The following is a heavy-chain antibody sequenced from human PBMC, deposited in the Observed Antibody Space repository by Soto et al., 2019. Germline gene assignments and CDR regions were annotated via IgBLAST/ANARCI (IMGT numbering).Heavy chain of an antibody. CDR3: ARHDRGRNSGWYSYYYYGMDV. Sequence: PGESLKISCKGSGYSFTSYWIGWVRQMPGKGLEWMGIIYPGDSNTRYSPSFQGQVTISDDKSISTAYLQWSSLKASDTATYYCARHDRGRNSGWYSYYYYGMDVWGQGTTVTVSS. CDR1: GYSFTSYW. D-gene: IGHD6-19*01. J-gene: IGHJ6*02. V-gene: IGHV5-51*01. CDR2: IYPGDSNT.